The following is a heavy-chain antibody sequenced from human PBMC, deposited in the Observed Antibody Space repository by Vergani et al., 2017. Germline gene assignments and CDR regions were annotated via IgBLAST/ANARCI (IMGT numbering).Heavy chain of an antibody. CDR2: IYHSGST. Sequence: QVQLQESGPGLVKPPGTLSLTCAVSGGSISSSNWWSWVRQPPGKGLQWIGEIYHSGSTNYNPSLKSRVTISVDKSKNQFSLKLGSVTAADTAVYYCARALKLRYSAFGGYYYYGMDVWGQGTTVTVSS. D-gene: IGHD3-9*01. CDR1: GGSISSSNW. J-gene: IGHJ6*02. CDR3: ARALKLRYSAFGGYYYYGMDV. V-gene: IGHV4-4*03.